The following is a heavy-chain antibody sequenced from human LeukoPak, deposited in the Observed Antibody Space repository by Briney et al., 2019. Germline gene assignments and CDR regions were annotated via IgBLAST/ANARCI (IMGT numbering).Heavy chain of an antibody. J-gene: IGHJ4*02. CDR2: IYYSGST. Sequence: SETLSLTCTVSGGSISSYYWSWIRQPPGKGLEWIGYIYYSGSTNYNPSLKSRVTISVDTPKNQFSLKLSSVTAADTAVYYCARQLWSPYYFDYWGQGTLVTVSS. CDR1: GGSISSYY. V-gene: IGHV4-59*08. CDR3: ARQLWSPYYFDY. D-gene: IGHD5-18*01.